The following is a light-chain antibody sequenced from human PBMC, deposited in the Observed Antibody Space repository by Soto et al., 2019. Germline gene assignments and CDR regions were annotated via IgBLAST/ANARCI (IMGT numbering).Light chain of an antibody. V-gene: IGKV1-5*03. CDR1: QPSSDW. CDR2: KAS. J-gene: IGKJ1*01. Sequence: DVQLTQSPSTLSASVGDTVTITCRASQPSSDWLAWYQQNPGKAPKLLIYKASNLQSGVPSRFSGSRSGPEFILTISSLQPDDLATYYCQQSGSFGQGTKVEVK. CDR3: QQSGS.